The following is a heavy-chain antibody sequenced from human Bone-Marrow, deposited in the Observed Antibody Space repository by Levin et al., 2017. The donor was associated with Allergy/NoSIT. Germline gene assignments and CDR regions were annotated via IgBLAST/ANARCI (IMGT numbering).Heavy chain of an antibody. J-gene: IGHJ4*02. V-gene: IGHV1-2*02. CDR1: GYVFTAYY. CDR2: INPNSGGT. D-gene: IGHD4-23*01. Sequence: ASVKVSCKTSGYVFTAYYIHWVRQAPGQGLEWVGWINPNSGGTGSAEKFQGRVTMTTDPSINTVYVELSGLRSDDTAFYYCARDPPLYGGDSGSDYWGQGTLVTVSS. CDR3: ARDPPLYGGDSGSDY.